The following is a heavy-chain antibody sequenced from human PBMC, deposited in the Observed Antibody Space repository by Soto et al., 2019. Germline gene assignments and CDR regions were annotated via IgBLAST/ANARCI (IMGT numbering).Heavy chain of an antibody. J-gene: IGHJ6*02. CDR2: INPNSGGT. CDR1: GYTFTGYY. D-gene: IGHD3-9*01. Sequence: GASVKVSCKASGYTFTGYYMHWVRQAPGQGLEWMGWINPNSGGTNYAQKFQGRVTMTRDTSISTAYMELSRLRSDDTAVYYCARDGDVYILTRPGGMDVWGQGTTVTVSS. V-gene: IGHV1-2*02. CDR3: ARDGDVYILTRPGGMDV.